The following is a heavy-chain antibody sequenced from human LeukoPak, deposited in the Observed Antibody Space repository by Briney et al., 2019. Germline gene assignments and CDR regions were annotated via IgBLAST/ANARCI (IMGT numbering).Heavy chain of an antibody. J-gene: IGHJ4*02. CDR2: INPRDGST. V-gene: IGHV1-46*01. D-gene: IGHD6-13*01. CDR3: ARGSWPYFFDY. CDR1: GYTFIDYY. Sequence: ASEKVSCKASGYTFIDYYMHWVRQAPGQGLYWMGIINPRDGSTRYAQKFQGRVTTTRDTSSSTLYMEVSSLISEDTAVYYCARGSWPYFFDYWGQGTMVTVSS.